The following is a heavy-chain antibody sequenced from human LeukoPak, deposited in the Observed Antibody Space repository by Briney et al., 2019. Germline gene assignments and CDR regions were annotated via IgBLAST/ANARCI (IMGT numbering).Heavy chain of an antibody. CDR2: ISSSGSA. J-gene: IGHJ3*01. CDR3: ARGWSGFDF. CDR1: GGSISSYY. Sequence: PSETLSLTCTVSGGSISSYYWSWIRQPPGKGLEWIAHISSSGSAIYNPSLMSRVSMSVDTSKNQFSLRLTSVTAADTAVYYCARGWSGFDFWGQGTTVTVSS. D-gene: IGHD2-15*01. V-gene: IGHV4-4*09.